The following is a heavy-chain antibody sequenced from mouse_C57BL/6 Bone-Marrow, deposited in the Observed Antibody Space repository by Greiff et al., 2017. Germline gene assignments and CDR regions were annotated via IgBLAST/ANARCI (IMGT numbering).Heavy chain of an antibody. CDR2: IYPRSGNT. CDR1: GYTFTSYG. V-gene: IGHV1-81*01. CDR3: AREGTTVVAKGAMDY. D-gene: IGHD1-1*01. J-gene: IGHJ4*01. Sequence: QVQLQQSGAELARPGASVKLSCKASGYTFTSYGISWVKQRTGQGLEWIGEIYPRSGNTYYNEKFKGKATLTADKSSSTAYMELRSLTSEDSAVYFCAREGTTVVAKGAMDYWGQGTSVTVSS.